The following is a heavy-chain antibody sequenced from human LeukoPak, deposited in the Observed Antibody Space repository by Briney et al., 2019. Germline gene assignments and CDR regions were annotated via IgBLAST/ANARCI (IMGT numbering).Heavy chain of an antibody. Sequence: GGSLRLSCAASGFTFSSYGMHWVRQAPGKGLEWVAFIRYDGSNKYYADSVKGRFTISRDNSKNTLYLQMNSLRAEDTAVYYCAKEGCSSTSCYRGLHWFDPWGQGTLVTVSS. D-gene: IGHD2-2*01. V-gene: IGHV3-30*02. CDR2: IRYDGSNK. J-gene: IGHJ5*02. CDR3: AKEGCSSTSCYRGLHWFDP. CDR1: GFTFSSYG.